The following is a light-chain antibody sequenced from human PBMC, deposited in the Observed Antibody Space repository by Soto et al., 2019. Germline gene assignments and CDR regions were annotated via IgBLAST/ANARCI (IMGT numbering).Light chain of an antibody. V-gene: IGKV1-27*01. CDR3: QNYFSAPLT. CDR1: QDISTY. Sequence: DIQMTHSPSSLSASVGDRVTITCRASQDISTYLAWYQQRSGNAPKLLIYGASTLQTGVPSRFSGSGSGTDFTLTISSLQPEDVATYYCQNYFSAPLTFGGGTKVEI. CDR2: GAS. J-gene: IGKJ4*01.